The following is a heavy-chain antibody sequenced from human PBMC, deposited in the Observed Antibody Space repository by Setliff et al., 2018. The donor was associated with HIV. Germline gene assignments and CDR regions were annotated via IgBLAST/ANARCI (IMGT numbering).Heavy chain of an antibody. CDR1: GFNVNNKY. V-gene: IGHV3-66*01. CDR2: IYSDDYT. D-gene: IGHD5-12*01. Sequence: GGSLRLSCAASGFNVNNKYMSWVRQAPGKGLEWVSIIYSDDYTKYADSLKGRFTISRDNAKNSVHLQMNSLRVEDTAVYFCARGSGYDKGAYHYYYGMDVWGQGTTVTVSS. J-gene: IGHJ6*02. CDR3: ARGSGYDKGAYHYYYGMDV.